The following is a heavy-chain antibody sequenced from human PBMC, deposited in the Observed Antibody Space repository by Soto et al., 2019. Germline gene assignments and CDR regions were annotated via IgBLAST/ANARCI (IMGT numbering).Heavy chain of an antibody. CDR1: VFRFSDYY. J-gene: IGHJ6*02. D-gene: IGHD2-15*01. CDR3: ARARSDIVMVVGETPGYYGMDV. Sequence: CAASVFRFSDYYMTWIRQAPGKWLEWVSYINSRGSTIYQADSVRGRFTVSRDNAKNSLYLQMNSLRVEDTAVYFCARARSDIVMVVGETPGYYGMDVWGQGTTVTVSS. V-gene: IGHV3-11*01. CDR2: INSRGSTI.